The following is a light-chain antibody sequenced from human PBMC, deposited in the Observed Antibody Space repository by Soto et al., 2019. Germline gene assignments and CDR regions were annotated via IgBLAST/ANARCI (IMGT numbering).Light chain of an antibody. CDR1: QTIYSN. Sequence: VGMTQSPATLSVSPGERATLSCRAIQTIYSNVAWYQQRPGQPPRLLIYRASSRATGIPARFSGSGSGTDFTLTISSLEPEDFEVYYCQQRSNSPRTFGQGTKVDIK. J-gene: IGKJ1*01. CDR2: RAS. CDR3: QQRSNSPRT. V-gene: IGKV3-11*01.